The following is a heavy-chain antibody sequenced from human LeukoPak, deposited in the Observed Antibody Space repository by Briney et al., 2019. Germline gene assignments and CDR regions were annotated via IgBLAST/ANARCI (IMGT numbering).Heavy chain of an antibody. CDR3: ARHVMARGSGAQFDY. V-gene: IGHV5-51*01. CDR1: GYSFTSYW. J-gene: IGHJ4*02. Sequence: GESLKISCKGSGYSFTSYWIGWVRQMPGKGLEWMGVMFPGDSDPRYSPSFQGQVTISVDKSVSTAYLQWNSLKASDTAMYYCARHVMARGSGAQFDYWGQGTLVTVSS. D-gene: IGHD3-10*01. CDR2: MFPGDSDP.